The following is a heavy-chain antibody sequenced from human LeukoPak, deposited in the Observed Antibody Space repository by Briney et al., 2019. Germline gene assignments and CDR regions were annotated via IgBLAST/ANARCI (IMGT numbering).Heavy chain of an antibody. CDR1: GGTFSSYA. J-gene: IGHJ4*02. V-gene: IGHV1-69*05. CDR2: IIPIFGTA. D-gene: IGHD3-10*01. CDR3: AKSDCASDGCKLLNY. Sequence: SVKVSCKASGGTFSSYAISWVRQAPGQGLEWMGGIIPIFGTANYAQKFQGRVTITTDESTSTAYMELSRLRSEDTAVYYCAKSDCASDGCKLLNYWGQGTLVTASS.